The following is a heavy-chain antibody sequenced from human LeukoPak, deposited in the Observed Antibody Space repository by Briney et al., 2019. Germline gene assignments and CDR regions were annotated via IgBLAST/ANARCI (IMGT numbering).Heavy chain of an antibody. J-gene: IGHJ4*02. CDR2: IYYTGST. D-gene: IGHD6-13*01. CDR1: GRSISSDY. Sequence: KPSQTLSLTCTVAGRSISSDYWSCIRQPPGKGLEWIGDIYYTGSTNYNPSLKSRVTISVDTSKNQFSLKLSSVTAADTAVYYCARSRIAAAGTEDYWGQGTLVTVSS. CDR3: ARSRIAAAGTEDY. V-gene: IGHV4-59*01.